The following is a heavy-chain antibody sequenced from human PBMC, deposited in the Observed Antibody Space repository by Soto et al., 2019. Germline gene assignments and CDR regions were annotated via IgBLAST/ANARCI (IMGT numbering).Heavy chain of an antibody. Sequence: EVQLVESGGGLVKPGGSLRLSCAASEFTFSSYSMNWVRQAPGKGLEWVSSISCSSTYIYYADSVKGRFTISRDNAKNSLYLKMNSLRAEDTAVYYWGRVVNYFNPSYYSGMDVWGQGTTVTVSS. J-gene: IGHJ6*02. CDR3: GRVVNYFNPSYYSGMDV. D-gene: IGHD2-21*01. CDR1: EFTFSSYS. CDR2: ISCSSTYI. V-gene: IGHV3-21*01.